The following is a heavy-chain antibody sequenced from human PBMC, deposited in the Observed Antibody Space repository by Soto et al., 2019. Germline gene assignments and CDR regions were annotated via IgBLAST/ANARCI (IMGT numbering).Heavy chain of an antibody. V-gene: IGHV1-18*01. D-gene: IGHD6-13*01. J-gene: IGHJ5*02. CDR2: ISAYSGDT. CDR3: AASSWYERWFDP. CDR1: GYTFSTHG. Sequence: QVQLVQSGAEVKKPGASVRVSCQASGYTFSTHGITWVRQAPGQGLEWMGWISAYSGDTNYAQKFQGRVTMTIDTSTSTAYMELRSLRSGDTAVYYCAASSWYERWFDPWGQGTRVTVSS.